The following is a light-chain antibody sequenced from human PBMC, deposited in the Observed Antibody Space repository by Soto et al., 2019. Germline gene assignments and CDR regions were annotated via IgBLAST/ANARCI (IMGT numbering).Light chain of an antibody. Sequence: DIPMTQSPSSLSASVGDRVTITCQASQDISNYLNWYQQKPGKAPKLLIYDASNLETGVPSRFSGSGSGTDFTFTISSLQAEDIATYYCQQYDNLCTFGQGTKLEIK. CDR3: QQYDNLCT. CDR1: QDISNY. CDR2: DAS. J-gene: IGKJ2*02. V-gene: IGKV1-33*01.